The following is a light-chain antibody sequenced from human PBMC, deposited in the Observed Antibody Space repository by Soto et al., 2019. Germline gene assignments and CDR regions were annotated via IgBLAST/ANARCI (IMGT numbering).Light chain of an antibody. J-gene: IGKJ1*01. Sequence: DIQMTQSPSTLSASVGDRVTITCRASQSISSWLAWYQQKPGKAPKLLIYKASSLESGVPSRFRGSGSGTEFTLTISRLQPDDFETYYCQQYNSYSRTFGQGTKVDI. CDR2: KAS. V-gene: IGKV1-5*03. CDR1: QSISSW. CDR3: QQYNSYSRT.